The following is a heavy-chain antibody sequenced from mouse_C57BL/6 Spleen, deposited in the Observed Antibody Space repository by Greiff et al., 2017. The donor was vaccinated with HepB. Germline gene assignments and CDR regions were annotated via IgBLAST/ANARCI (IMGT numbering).Heavy chain of an antibody. D-gene: IGHD2-5*01. CDR1: GYAFSSSW. CDR3: ATSYSKGYAMDY. V-gene: IGHV1-82*01. Sequence: QVQLQQSGPELVKPGASVKISCKASGYAFSSSWMNWVKQRPGKGLEWIGRIYPGDGDTNYNGKFKGKATLTADKSSSTAYMQLSSLTSEDSAVYFCATSYSKGYAMDYWGQGTAVTVSS. CDR2: IYPGDGDT. J-gene: IGHJ4*01.